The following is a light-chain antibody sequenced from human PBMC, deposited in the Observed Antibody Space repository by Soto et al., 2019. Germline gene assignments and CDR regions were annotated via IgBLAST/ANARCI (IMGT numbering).Light chain of an antibody. CDR1: QSVGRN. Sequence: EIVLTQSPGTLSLSPGEGATLSCRASQSVGRNYLAWYQQKPGQAPRLLIYGASTRATGIPARFSGSGSGTEFTLTISSLQSEDFAVYYCQQYNNWPPSYTFGQGTRLEIK. V-gene: IGKV3-15*01. J-gene: IGKJ5*01. CDR3: QQYNNWPPSYT. CDR2: GAS.